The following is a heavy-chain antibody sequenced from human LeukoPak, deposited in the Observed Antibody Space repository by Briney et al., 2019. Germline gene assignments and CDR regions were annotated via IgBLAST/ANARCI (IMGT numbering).Heavy chain of an antibody. D-gene: IGHD3-10*01. V-gene: IGHV3-21*01. J-gene: IGHJ5*02. CDR2: ISSISSYI. Sequence: PGGSLRLSCAASGFTFSSYSMNWVRQAPGKGLEWVSSISSISSYIYYADSVKGRFTIPRDNAKNSLYLQMNSLRAEDTAVYYCATTMVRGVIINGGNWFDPWGQGTLVTVSS. CDR3: ATTMVRGVIINGGNWFDP. CDR1: GFTFSSYS.